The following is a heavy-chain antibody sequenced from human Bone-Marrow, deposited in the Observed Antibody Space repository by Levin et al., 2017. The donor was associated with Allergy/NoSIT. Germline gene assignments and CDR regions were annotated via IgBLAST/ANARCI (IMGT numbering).Heavy chain of an antibody. D-gene: IGHD5-12*01. CDR3: ARGLEYSGLP. Sequence: LSLTCAASGFTFSISSMNWVRQAPGKGLNWVSSITSSSSYIYYADSVKGRFTIPRDNAKNSLYLQMSSLRVEDTAVYYCARGLEYSGLPWGQGTLVTVSS. V-gene: IGHV3-21*01. CDR2: ITSSSSYI. CDR1: GFTFSISS. J-gene: IGHJ5*02.